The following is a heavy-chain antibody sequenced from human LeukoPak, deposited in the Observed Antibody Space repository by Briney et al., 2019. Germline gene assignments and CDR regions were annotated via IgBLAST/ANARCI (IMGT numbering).Heavy chain of an antibody. CDR1: GGSISSSSYY. D-gene: IGHD3-10*01. CDR3: VRLQTYYYGVSDY. CDR2: IHYSGNT. Sequence: KPSETLSLTCTVSGGSISSSSYYWGWIRQPPGKGLEWIGSIHYSGNTYYNPSLKSRVTISVDTSKNQFSLKLSSVTAADTAVYYCVRLQTYYYGVSDYWGQGTLVTVSS. V-gene: IGHV4-39*01. J-gene: IGHJ4*02.